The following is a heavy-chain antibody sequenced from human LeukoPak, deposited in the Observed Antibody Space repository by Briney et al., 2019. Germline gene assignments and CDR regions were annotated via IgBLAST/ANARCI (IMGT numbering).Heavy chain of an antibody. CDR3: TREDWDFDS. J-gene: IGHJ4*02. D-gene: IGHD3/OR15-3a*01. CDR1: GFIFRNYG. CDR2: IRYDGS. Sequence: GGSLRLSCAASGFIFRNYGMHWVRQAPGKGLEWVACIRYDGSKYADSVKGRFTISRDDSNNMSYLQMDSLKNEDTAVYYCTREDWDFDSWGQGTPVSVSS. V-gene: IGHV3-30*02.